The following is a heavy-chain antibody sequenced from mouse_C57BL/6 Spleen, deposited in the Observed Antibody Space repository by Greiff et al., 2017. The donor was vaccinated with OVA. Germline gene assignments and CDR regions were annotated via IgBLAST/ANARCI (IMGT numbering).Heavy chain of an antibody. CDR3: AREDYSNSYYFDY. J-gene: IGHJ2*01. D-gene: IGHD2-5*01. CDR1: GFTFSDYG. CDR2: ISSGSSTI. V-gene: IGHV5-17*01. Sequence: EVQGVESGGGLVKPGGSLKLSCAASGFTFSDYGMHWVRQAPEKGLEWVAYISSGSSTIYYADTVKGRITISRDNAKNTLFLQMTSLRSEDTAMYYCAREDYSNSYYFDYWGQGTTLTVSS.